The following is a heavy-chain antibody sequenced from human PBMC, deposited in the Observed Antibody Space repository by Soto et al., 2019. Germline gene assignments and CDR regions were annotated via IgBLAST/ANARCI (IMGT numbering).Heavy chain of an antibody. V-gene: IGHV3-74*01. D-gene: IGHD3-10*01. CDR1: GFTFSDYY. CDR3: TRGPRPISTGTGAY. Sequence: PGGSLRLSCAASGFTFSDYYMSWIRQAPGKGLEWISRIYNDGTYSDYADSVRGRFTISRDNVNDTLYLQMNNLRAEDSGLYYCTRGPRPISTGTGAYWGQGTQVTVSS. CDR2: IYNDGTYS. J-gene: IGHJ4*02.